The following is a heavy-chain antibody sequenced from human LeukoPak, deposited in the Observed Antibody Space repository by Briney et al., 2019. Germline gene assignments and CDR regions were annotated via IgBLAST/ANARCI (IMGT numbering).Heavy chain of an antibody. D-gene: IGHD3-16*02. J-gene: IGHJ4*02. CDR2: IIPIFGTA. Sequence: SVKVSCKASGGTFSSYAISWVRQAPGQGLEWMGGIIPIFGTANYAQKFQGRVTITADESTSTAYMELSSLRSEDTAVYYCARGGDYVWGSYRTNFDYWGQGTLVTVSS. V-gene: IGHV1-69*01. CDR1: GGTFSSYA. CDR3: ARGGDYVWGSYRTNFDY.